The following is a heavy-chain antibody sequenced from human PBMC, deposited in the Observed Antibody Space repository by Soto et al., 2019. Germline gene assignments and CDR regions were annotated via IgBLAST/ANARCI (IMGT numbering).Heavy chain of an antibody. J-gene: IGHJ3*02. CDR1: GFTFTTSA. CDR2: IVVGSGNT. D-gene: IGHD3-3*01. V-gene: IGHV1-58*02. CDR3: AADPRYYDFWSGYYTPRAFDI. Sequence: QMQLVQSGPEVKKPGTSVKVSCKASGFTFTTSAMQWVRQARGQRLEWIGWIVVGSGNTNYAQKFQERVTITRDMSTSTAYMELSSLRSEDTAVYYCAADPRYYDFWSGYYTPRAFDIWGQGTMVTVSS.